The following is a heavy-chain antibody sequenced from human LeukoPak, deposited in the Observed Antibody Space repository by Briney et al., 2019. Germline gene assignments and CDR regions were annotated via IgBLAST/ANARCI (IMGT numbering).Heavy chain of an antibody. J-gene: IGHJ6*02. D-gene: IGHD1-14*01. CDR2: IYYSGST. CDR1: GGSIGSYY. CDR3: ARLGGKRDVDSFYNAMDV. V-gene: IGHV4-59*03. Sequence: SETLSLTCIASGGSIGSYYWTWIRQPPGNRLEWIGDIYYSGSTNYNPSLKSRLTISVDTSENQFSLKLSSVTAADTAVYYCARLGGKRDVDSFYNAMDVWGQGTTVTVSS.